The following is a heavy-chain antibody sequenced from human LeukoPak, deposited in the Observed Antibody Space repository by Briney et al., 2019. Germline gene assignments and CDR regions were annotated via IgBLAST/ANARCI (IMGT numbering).Heavy chain of an antibody. CDR2: ISGSGGST. D-gene: IGHD3-3*01. V-gene: IGHV3-23*01. J-gene: IGHJ4*02. CDR1: GISFSNFW. Sequence: PGGSLRLSCAASGISFSNFWMSWVRQAPGKGLEWVSAISGSGGSTYYADSVKGRFTISRDNSKNTLYLQMNSLRAEDTAVYYCAKGRDFWSGYPFDYWGQGTLVTVSS. CDR3: AKGRDFWSGYPFDY.